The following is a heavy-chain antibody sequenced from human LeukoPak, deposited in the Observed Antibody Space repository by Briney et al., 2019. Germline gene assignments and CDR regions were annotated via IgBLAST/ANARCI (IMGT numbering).Heavy chain of an antibody. CDR2: IYYSGST. V-gene: IGHV4-59*01. CDR1: GGSISSYY. J-gene: IGHJ4*02. D-gene: IGHD2-15*01. CDR3: GREGWSGGVSYLDY. Sequence: SETLSLTCTVSGGSISSYYWSWIRQPPGKGLERIGSIYYSGSTNYNPSLQSRVTISVDTSKNQFSLKLSSVIAADTTVYFCGREGWSGGVSYLDYWGRGTLVTVSS.